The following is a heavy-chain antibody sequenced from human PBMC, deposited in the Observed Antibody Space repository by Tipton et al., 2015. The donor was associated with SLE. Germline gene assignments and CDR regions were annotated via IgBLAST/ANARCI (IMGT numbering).Heavy chain of an antibody. CDR2: IYYTGFT. V-gene: IGHV4-59*12. CDR3: ARGEMDVFDI. Sequence: TLSLTCTVSDDSISNYYWSWIRQPPGKGLEWIGYIYYTGFTKYNPSLKSRVTISMDMSRNQFSLRLNSVTAADTALYYCARGEMDVFDIWGQGTVVSVSS. CDR1: DDSISNYY. J-gene: IGHJ3*02.